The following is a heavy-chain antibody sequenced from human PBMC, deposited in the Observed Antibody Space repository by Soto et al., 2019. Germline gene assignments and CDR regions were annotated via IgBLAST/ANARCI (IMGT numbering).Heavy chain of an antibody. CDR1: GASISSNW. J-gene: IGHJ4*01. D-gene: IGHD6-19*01. CDR3: ARHIALATMREFDY. Sequence: QVHLQESGPGLVKLSGTLSLTCSVSGASISSNWWSWVRQPPGNGLEWIGEIHHSGTTNYNPSLRSRVTISIDKAKNQLSPKLNSVTAADTAFYDSARHIALATMREFDYWGHGILVTVSS. V-gene: IGHV4-4*02. CDR2: IHHSGTT.